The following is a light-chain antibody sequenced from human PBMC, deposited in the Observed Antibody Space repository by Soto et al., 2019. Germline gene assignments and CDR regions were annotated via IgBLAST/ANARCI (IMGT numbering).Light chain of an antibody. V-gene: IGKV1-5*03. Sequence: DIQMTQSPSTLSASVGDRVTITCRASHSISNWLAWYQQKPGKAPKLLIYRASNLEGGVPSRFSGSGSGTEFTLTISSLQPDDFATYYSQQYDNYSRTFGQGTKVDI. J-gene: IGKJ1*01. CDR3: QQYDNYSRT. CDR2: RAS. CDR1: HSISNW.